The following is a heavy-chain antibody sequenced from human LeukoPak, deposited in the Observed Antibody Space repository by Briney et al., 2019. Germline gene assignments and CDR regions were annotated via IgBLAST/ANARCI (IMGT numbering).Heavy chain of an antibody. CDR1: GGSFSGHY. Sequence: SETLSLTCAVYGGSFSGHYWSWIRQPPGKGLEWIGEINHSGSTNYNPSLKSRVTMSLYTSKNQFSLKLSSVTAADTAVYYCARECGFFGVVNSNHYMDVWGKGTTVTVSS. CDR3: ARECGFFGVVNSNHYMDV. J-gene: IGHJ6*03. V-gene: IGHV4-34*01. CDR2: INHSGST. D-gene: IGHD3-3*01.